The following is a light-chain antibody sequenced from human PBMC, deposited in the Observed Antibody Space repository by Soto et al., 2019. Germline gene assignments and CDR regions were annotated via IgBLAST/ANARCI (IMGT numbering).Light chain of an antibody. J-gene: IGKJ2*01. V-gene: IGKV1-17*03. Sequence: DLQMTQSPSAMSASVGDRVNITCRASQAIGTFLAWFQQKPGKVPQRLIYASSTLHPGVPSRFRGRGSGTEFTLTISSLQPEDFGTYYCLQHNSYPYIFGQGTKLE. CDR3: LQHNSYPYI. CDR2: ASS. CDR1: QAIGTF.